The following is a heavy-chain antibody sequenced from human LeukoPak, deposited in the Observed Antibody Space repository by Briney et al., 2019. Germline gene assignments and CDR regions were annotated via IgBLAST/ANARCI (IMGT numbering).Heavy chain of an antibody. V-gene: IGHV3-23*01. CDR1: GFTFSSYA. CDR3: ARDQYDFWSGYYYFDY. Sequence: HAGGSLRLSCAASGFTFSSYAMSWVRQAPGKGLEWVSGISGSGDSTYYADSVKGRFTISRDNSKNTLYLQMNSLRAEDTAVYYCARDQYDFWSGYYYFDYWGQGTLVTVSS. J-gene: IGHJ4*02. CDR2: ISGSGDST. D-gene: IGHD3-3*01.